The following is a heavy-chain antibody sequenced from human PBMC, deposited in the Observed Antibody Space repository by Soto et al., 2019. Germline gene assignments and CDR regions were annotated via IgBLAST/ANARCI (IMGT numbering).Heavy chain of an antibody. V-gene: IGHV4-30-2*01. D-gene: IGHD3-22*01. CDR2: IYHSGST. CDR1: GGSISSGGYS. J-gene: IGHJ6*02. Sequence: PSETLSLTCAVSGGSISSGGYSWSWIRQPPGKGLEWIGYIYHSGSTYYNPSLKSRVTISVDRSKNQFSLKLSSVTAADTAVYYCARDMIVVVPPTNYYYYGMDVWGQGTTVTVS. CDR3: ARDMIVVVPPTNYYYYGMDV.